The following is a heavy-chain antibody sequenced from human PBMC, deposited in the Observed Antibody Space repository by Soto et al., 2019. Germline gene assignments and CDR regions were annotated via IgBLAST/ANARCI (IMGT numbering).Heavy chain of an antibody. D-gene: IGHD6-19*01. CDR1: GGSVSSGNYY. Sequence: QVQLQESGPGLVKPSETLSLTCTVSGGSVSSGNYYWSWIRQPPGKRLEWIGYIYYSGSTNYNPSVKSRVSISVDTSNNQFSLKMSSVTAADTAVYYCASYSSGWYDVSYWGQGTLVIVS. J-gene: IGHJ4*02. V-gene: IGHV4-61*01. CDR2: IYYSGST. CDR3: ASYSSGWYDVSY.